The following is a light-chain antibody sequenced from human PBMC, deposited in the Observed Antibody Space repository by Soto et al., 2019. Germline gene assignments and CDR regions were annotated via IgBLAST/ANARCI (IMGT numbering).Light chain of an antibody. J-gene: IGKJ4*01. CDR2: GAS. Sequence: EIVMTQSPATLSVSPGARATLSCRASQSVSSNLAWYQQNPGQAPRLLIYGASTRATGIPARFSGSGSGTEFTLTISSLQSEDFAVYYCQQYNNWPVTFGGGTKVDIK. V-gene: IGKV3-15*01. CDR1: QSVSSN. CDR3: QQYNNWPVT.